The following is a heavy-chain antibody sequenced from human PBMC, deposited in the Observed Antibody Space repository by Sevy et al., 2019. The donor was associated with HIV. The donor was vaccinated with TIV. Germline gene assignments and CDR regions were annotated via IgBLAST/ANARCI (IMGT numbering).Heavy chain of an antibody. J-gene: IGHJ4*01. D-gene: IGHD3-22*01. CDR1: GLSFRSYE. CDR2: ISTGGGTI. CDR3: ATSRRDYYNYYFDY. Sequence: GGSLRLSCAASGLSFRSYELNWVRQAPGKGLQWISYISTGGGTIFYEDSVKGRFTISRDNAKNSVFLQMNSLRAEDTAVYFCATSRRDYYNYYFDYWGHGTLVTVSS. V-gene: IGHV3-48*03.